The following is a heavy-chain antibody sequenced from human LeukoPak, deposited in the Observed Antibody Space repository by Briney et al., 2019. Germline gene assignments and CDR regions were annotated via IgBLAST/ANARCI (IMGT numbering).Heavy chain of an antibody. Sequence: WASVKVSCKASGYTFTKYAISWVRQAPGQGLEYMGWIDTNTGNPTYAQGFTGRFVFSLDTSVSTAYLQISSLKAEDSAIYFCANCYDSSGFFAYWGQGTLVTVSS. CDR1: GYTFTKYA. V-gene: IGHV7-4-1*02. CDR3: ANCYDSSGFFAY. D-gene: IGHD3-22*01. CDR2: IDTNTGNP. J-gene: IGHJ4*02.